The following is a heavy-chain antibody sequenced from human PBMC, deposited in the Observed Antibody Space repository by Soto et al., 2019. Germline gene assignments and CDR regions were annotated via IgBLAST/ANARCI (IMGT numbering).Heavy chain of an antibody. CDR1: GGSIYTGGFY. CDR2: IYYTGST. J-gene: IGHJ4*02. D-gene: IGHD1-26*01. V-gene: IGHV4-31*03. CDR3: ATSLVTSRARVDY. Sequence: SETLSLTCTVSGGSIYTGGFYWSWIRQLPGKGLEWLGYIYYTGSTQYTPPLKSRLSISTDTSDNQFSLRLNSVTAADTAVYYCATSLVTSRARVDYWGQGXLVTVYS.